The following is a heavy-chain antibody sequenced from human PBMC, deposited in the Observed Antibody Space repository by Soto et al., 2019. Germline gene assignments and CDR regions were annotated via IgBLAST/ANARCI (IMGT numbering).Heavy chain of an antibody. CDR1: GFTFSSYG. CDR3: ARLQLLVGGYYYGLDV. D-gene: IGHD6-19*01. V-gene: IGHV3-33*01. CDR2: IWYDGSNK. J-gene: IGHJ6*02. Sequence: QVQLVESGGGVVQPGRSLRLSCAASGFTFSSYGMHWVRQAPGKGLEWVAVIWYDGSNKYYADSVKGRFTISRDNSKNTLYLQMNSLRAEDPAMYYCARLQLLVGGYYYGLDVWGQGTTVTVSS.